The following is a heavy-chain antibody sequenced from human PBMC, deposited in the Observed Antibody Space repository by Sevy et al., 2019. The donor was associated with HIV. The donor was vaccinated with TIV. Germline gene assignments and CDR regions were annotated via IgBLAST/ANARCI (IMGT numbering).Heavy chain of an antibody. CDR2: IDTSSSSI. CDR1: GFIFGSYS. V-gene: IGHV3-48*04. D-gene: IGHD2-2*01. CDR3: VREYGGPFGVCSSLGCYFDY. Sequence: GGSLRLSCAASGFIFGSYSMNWVRQAPGKGLEWISYIDTSSSSIHYADSVKARFTISRDNRKNSLYLQMNRLRAEDTAGYFSVREYGGPFGVCSSLGCYFDYWGQGALVTVSS. J-gene: IGHJ4*02.